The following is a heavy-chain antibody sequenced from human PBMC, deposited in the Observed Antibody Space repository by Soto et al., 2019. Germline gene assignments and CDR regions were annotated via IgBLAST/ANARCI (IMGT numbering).Heavy chain of an antibody. CDR1: GFTLNNYA. CDR3: ATDGVNYVVSGLYYFDH. Sequence: LRLSCSASGFTLNNYAMHWVRQVPGKGLEWLAFISYNEKNKYYGDAVRGRFTISRDDSKNTLYLHMNSLRSDDTAVYYCATDGVNYVVSGLYYFDHWGQGTLVTVSS. J-gene: IGHJ4*02. V-gene: IGHV3-30*04. CDR2: ISYNEKNK. D-gene: IGHD3-16*01.